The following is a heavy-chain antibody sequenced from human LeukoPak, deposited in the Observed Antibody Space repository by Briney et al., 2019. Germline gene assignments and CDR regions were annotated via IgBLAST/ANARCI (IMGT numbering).Heavy chain of an antibody. CDR1: GGSINNYY. CDR2: IYYSGST. CDR3: ARHFSAWSFAY. J-gene: IGHJ4*02. V-gene: IGHV4-59*08. D-gene: IGHD6-19*01. Sequence: SETLSLTCSVSGGSINNYYWSWIRQPPGKGLEFIGYIYYSGSTNYNPSLKSRVIISVETSTNHFSLRLSSATPADTAMYYCARHFSAWSFAYWGQGTLVTVSS.